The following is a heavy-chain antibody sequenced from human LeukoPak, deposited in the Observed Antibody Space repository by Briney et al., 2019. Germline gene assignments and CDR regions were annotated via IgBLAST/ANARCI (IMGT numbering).Heavy chain of an antibody. Sequence: PGGSLRLSCAASGFTFSNYAMGWVRQAPGKGLEWVSHISRSSGTIYYADSVQGRFTVSRDNGKKSLYLQMSYLRAEDTAVYYCVREAKMTNILWGQGTLVTVSS. D-gene: IGHD2-21*01. CDR2: ISRSSGTI. CDR3: VREAKMTNIL. V-gene: IGHV3-11*01. CDR1: GFTFSNYA. J-gene: IGHJ4*02.